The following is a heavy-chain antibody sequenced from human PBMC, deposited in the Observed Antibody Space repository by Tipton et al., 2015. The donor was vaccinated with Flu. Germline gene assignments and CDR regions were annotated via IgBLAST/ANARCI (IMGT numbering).Heavy chain of an antibody. CDR2: IYHSGST. D-gene: IGHD3-16*01. Sequence: LRLSCTVSGGFFSSYYWNWIRQPPGKGLEWIGTIYHSGSTYYNPSLKSRLTMSVDTSKNQFSLKLSSVTAADTAVYHCARLPGGRLYHFDYWGQGILVTVSS. J-gene: IGHJ4*02. CDR3: ARLPGGRLYHFDY. CDR1: GGFFSSYY. V-gene: IGHV4-59*04.